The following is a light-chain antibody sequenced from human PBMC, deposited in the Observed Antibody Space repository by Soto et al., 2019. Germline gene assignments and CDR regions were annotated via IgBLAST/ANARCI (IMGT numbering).Light chain of an antibody. J-gene: IGLJ2*01. CDR3: QSYDSSLSGVV. CDR2: GNS. CDR1: SSNIGAGYD. Sequence: QPVLTQPPSVSGAPGQRVTISCTGSSSNIGAGYDVQWYQQLPGTAPKLVIYGNSNRPSGVPDRFSGSKSGTSASLAITGLQAEDEADYYCQSYDSSLSGVVFGGGTQLTVL. V-gene: IGLV1-40*01.